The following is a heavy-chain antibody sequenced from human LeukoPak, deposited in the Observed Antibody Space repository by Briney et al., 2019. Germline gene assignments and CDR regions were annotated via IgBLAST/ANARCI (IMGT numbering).Heavy chain of an antibody. D-gene: IGHD3-10*01. Sequence: SQTLSLTCTVSGGSISSGGYYWSWIRQPPGKGLEWIGYIYSSGSTNYNPSLKSRVTISVDTSKNQFSLKLTSVTAADTAVYYCARAYYYGSGSYGLDYWGQGTLVTVSS. J-gene: IGHJ4*02. CDR2: IYSSGST. V-gene: IGHV4-61*08. CDR3: ARAYYYGSGSYGLDY. CDR1: GGSISSGGYY.